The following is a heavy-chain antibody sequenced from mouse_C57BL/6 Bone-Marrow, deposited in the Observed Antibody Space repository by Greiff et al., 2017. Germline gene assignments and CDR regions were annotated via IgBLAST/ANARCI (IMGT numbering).Heavy chain of an antibody. V-gene: IGHV1-81*01. Sequence: VHLVESGAELARPGASVKLSCKASGYTFTSYGISWVKQRTGQGLEWIGEIYPRSGNTYYNAKFKGKATLTADKSSSTAYMELRSLTSEDSAVYFCARLFAYWGQGTLVTVSA. CDR3: ARLFAY. CDR2: IYPRSGNT. J-gene: IGHJ3*01. CDR1: GYTFTSYG.